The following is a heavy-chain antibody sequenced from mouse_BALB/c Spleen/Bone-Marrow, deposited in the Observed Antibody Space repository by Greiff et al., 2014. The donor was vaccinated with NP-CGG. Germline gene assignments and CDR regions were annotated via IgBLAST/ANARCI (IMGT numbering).Heavy chain of an antibody. CDR2: IRNKANGYTT. CDR3: ARDRVLTVYGYFDV. D-gene: IGHD1-1*01. V-gene: IGHV7-3*02. CDR1: GFTFTDYY. J-gene: IGHJ1*01. Sequence: EVQLVESGGGLVQPGGSLRLSCATSGFTFTDYYMSWVRQPPGKALEWLGFIRNKANGYTTEYSASVKGRFTISRDNFQSILYLQMNTLRPEDSATYYCARDRVLTVYGYFDVWGAGTTVTVSS.